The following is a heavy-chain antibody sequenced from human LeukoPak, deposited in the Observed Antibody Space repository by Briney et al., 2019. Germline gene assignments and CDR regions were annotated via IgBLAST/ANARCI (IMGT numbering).Heavy chain of an antibody. J-gene: IGHJ4*02. V-gene: IGHV3-23*01. CDR2: IFGSGGSP. CDR3: ARVKGGYDAFGVDY. CDR1: GFTFGSFA. D-gene: IGHD5-12*01. Sequence: GGSLRLSCEASGFTFGSFAMYWVRQAPGKGLEWIAGIFGSGGSPHYADSVKGRFTISRDNSKNTVYLQINSLRAEDTAVYYCARVKGGYDAFGVDYWGQGTLVTVSS.